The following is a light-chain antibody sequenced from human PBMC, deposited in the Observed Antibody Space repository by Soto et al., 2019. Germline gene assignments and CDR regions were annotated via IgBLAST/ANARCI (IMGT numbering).Light chain of an antibody. CDR1: QDVSSW. J-gene: IGKJ5*01. CDR2: AAS. Sequence: DLQMTQSPSSVSASVGDRVTITCRASQDVSSWLAWYQRKPGEAPKLLIYAASSLQSGVPSRFSGSGSGTDFTLTISSLQPEDFATYYCQQTHSFPITFGQGTRLEIK. V-gene: IGKV1-12*01. CDR3: QQTHSFPIT.